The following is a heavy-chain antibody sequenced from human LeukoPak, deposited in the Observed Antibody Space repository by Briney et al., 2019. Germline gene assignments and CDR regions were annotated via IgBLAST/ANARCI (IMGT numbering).Heavy chain of an antibody. Sequence: SETLSLTCTVSGGSISSYYWSWIRQPPGKGLEWIGYIYYSGSTNYNPSLKSRVTISVDTPKNQFSLKLSSVTAADTAVYYCAGRFLEYYYYGMDVWGQGTTVTVSS. CDR1: GGSISSYY. D-gene: IGHD3-3*01. J-gene: IGHJ6*02. CDR2: IYYSGST. V-gene: IGHV4-59*08. CDR3: AGRFLEYYYYGMDV.